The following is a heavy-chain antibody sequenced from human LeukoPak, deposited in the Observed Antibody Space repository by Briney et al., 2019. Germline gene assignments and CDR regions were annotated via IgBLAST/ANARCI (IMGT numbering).Heavy chain of an antibody. CDR2: INHSGST. Sequence: SETLSLTCAVYGGSFSGYYWSWIHQPPGKGLEWIGEINHSGSTNYNPSLKSRVTISVDTSKNQFSLKLSSVTAADTAVYYCARLLTTVVTPGGWFDPWGQGTLVTVSS. CDR1: GGSFSGYY. J-gene: IGHJ5*02. V-gene: IGHV4-34*01. CDR3: ARLLTTVVTPGGWFDP. D-gene: IGHD4-23*01.